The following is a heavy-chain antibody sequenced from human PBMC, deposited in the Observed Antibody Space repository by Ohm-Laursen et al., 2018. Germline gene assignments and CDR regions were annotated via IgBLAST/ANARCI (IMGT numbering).Heavy chain of an antibody. Sequence: SLRLSCAASGFTFSNYAMRWVRQAPGKGLEWVSAISSSGGSTYYADSVKGRFTISRDNSKNTLYLQMDSLRAEDTAVYYCAKASSAYDYNYFDYWGQGTLVTVSS. CDR3: AKASSAYDYNYFDY. V-gene: IGHV3-23*01. CDR2: ISSSGGST. J-gene: IGHJ4*01. D-gene: IGHD3-22*01. CDR1: GFTFSNYA.